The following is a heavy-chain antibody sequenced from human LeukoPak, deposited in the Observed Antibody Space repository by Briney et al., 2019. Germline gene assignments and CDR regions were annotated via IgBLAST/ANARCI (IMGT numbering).Heavy chain of an antibody. D-gene: IGHD2/OR15-2a*01. CDR2: IIPILGIA. Sequence: GSSVKVSCKASGGTFSSYAISWVRQAPGQGLEWMGRIIPILGIANYAQKFQGRVTITADESTSTAYMELSSLRSEDTAVYYCARGSFRFLSTRGHLDYWGQGTLVTVSS. V-gene: IGHV1-69*04. CDR1: GGTFSSYA. CDR3: ARGSFRFLSTRGHLDY. J-gene: IGHJ4*02.